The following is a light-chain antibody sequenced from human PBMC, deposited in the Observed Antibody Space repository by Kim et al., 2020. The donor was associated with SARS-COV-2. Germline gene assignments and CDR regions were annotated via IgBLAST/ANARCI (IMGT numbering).Light chain of an antibody. Sequence: GQRVTISCTGSSSNIGAGYDVHWYQQLPGTAPKLLIYGNSNRPSGVPDRFSGSKSGTSASLAITGLQAEDEADYFCHSYDSSPSVVFGGGTKLTVL. CDR2: GNS. CDR3: HSYDSSPSVV. J-gene: IGLJ2*01. V-gene: IGLV1-40*01. CDR1: SSNIGAGYD.